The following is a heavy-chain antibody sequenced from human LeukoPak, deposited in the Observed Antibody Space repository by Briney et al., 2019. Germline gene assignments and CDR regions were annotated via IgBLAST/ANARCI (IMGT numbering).Heavy chain of an antibody. Sequence: GGSLRLSCVGSGFTFSSHWMSWVRQAPGKGLEWLANINPDGREKYYVDSVKGRFTISRDNAKNSIYLQMNSLRVEDTAIYYCARDQTGQPWVYWGQGTLVTVSS. V-gene: IGHV3-7*04. J-gene: IGHJ4*02. D-gene: IGHD3-16*01. CDR1: GFTFSSHW. CDR2: INPDGREK. CDR3: ARDQTGQPWVY.